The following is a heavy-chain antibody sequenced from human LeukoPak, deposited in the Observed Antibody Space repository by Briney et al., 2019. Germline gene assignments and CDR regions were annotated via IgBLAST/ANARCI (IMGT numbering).Heavy chain of an antibody. CDR1: GFTFSSYS. V-gene: IGHV3-48*04. D-gene: IGHD3-22*01. Sequence: PGGSLRLSCAASGFTFSSYSMNWVRQAPGKGLEWVSYISSSSSTIYYADSVKGRFTISRDNAKNSLYLQMNSLRAEDTAVYYCARDLEYYYDSSGSFDYWGQGTLVTVSS. CDR2: ISSSSSTI. CDR3: ARDLEYYYDSSGSFDY. J-gene: IGHJ4*02.